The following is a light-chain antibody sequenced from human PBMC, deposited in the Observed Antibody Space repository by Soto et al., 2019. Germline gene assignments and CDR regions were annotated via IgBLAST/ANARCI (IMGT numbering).Light chain of an antibody. Sequence: DIQMTQSPSSLSASVGDRVTITSQASQAISNYLNWYQQKPGKAPKLLIYDASNLETGVPSRFSGSGSGTDFTFTISSLKPEDIATDYCQQYDNLFTFGRGTKVDIK. CDR2: DAS. J-gene: IGKJ3*01. CDR3: QQYDNLFT. V-gene: IGKV1-33*01. CDR1: QAISNY.